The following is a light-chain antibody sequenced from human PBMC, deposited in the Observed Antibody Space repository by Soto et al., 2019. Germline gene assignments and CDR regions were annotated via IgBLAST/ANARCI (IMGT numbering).Light chain of an antibody. Sequence: DIQMTQSPSTLSASVGGRVTITCRASQSISNWLAWYQQKPGKAPKLLIYKASSLESGVPSRFSGSGSGTEFTLTISSLQPDDFATYYCQQYNSLWTFGHGTKVDIK. CDR2: KAS. J-gene: IGKJ1*01. V-gene: IGKV1-5*03. CDR1: QSISNW. CDR3: QQYNSLWT.